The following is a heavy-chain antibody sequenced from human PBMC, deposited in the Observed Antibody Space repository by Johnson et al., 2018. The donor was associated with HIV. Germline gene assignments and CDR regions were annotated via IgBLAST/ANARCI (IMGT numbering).Heavy chain of an antibody. CDR3: ARGWDSSSSAFDI. CDR1: GFTFSDYY. CDR2: ISSSGYTI. Sequence: QVQLVESGGGLVKPGGSLRLSCAASGFTFSDYYMSWIRQAPGKGLEWVAYISSSGYTIYYADSVKGRFTISRDNAKNSLYLQMNRLSAEDTAVYYCARGWDSSSSAFDIWGQGTMVTVSS. D-gene: IGHD6-6*01. V-gene: IGHV3-11*04. J-gene: IGHJ3*02.